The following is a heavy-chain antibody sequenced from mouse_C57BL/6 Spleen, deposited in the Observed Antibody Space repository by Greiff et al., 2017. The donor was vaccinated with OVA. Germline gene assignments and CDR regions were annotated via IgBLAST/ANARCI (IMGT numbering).Heavy chain of an antibody. J-gene: IGHJ2*01. D-gene: IGHD2-1*01. CDR1: GYTFTDYE. CDR2: IDPETGGT. V-gene: IGHV1-15*01. CDR3: TTLYGSYEGYFDY. Sequence: QVQLKQPGAELVRPGASVTLSCKASGYTFTDYEMHWVKQTPVHGLEWIGAIDPETGGTAYNQKFKGKAILTADKSSSTAYMELRSLTSEDSAVYYCTTLYGSYEGYFDYWGQGTTLTVSS.